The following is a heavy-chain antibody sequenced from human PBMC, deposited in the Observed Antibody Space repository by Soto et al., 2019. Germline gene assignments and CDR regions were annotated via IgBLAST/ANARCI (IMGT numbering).Heavy chain of an antibody. CDR3: AKDSYYYDSSGYYNVDY. J-gene: IGHJ4*02. CDR1: GFTFSSYG. CDR2: ISYDGSNK. D-gene: IGHD3-22*01. V-gene: IGHV3-30*18. Sequence: GGSLRLSCAASGFTFSSYGVHWVRQAPGKGLEWVAVISYDGSNKYYADSVKGRFTISRDNSKNTLYLQMNSLRAEDTAVYYCAKDSYYYDSSGYYNVDYWGQGTLVTVSS.